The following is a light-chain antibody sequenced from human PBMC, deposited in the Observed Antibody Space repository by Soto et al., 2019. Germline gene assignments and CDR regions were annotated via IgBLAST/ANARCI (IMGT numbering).Light chain of an antibody. CDR3: QKYSSGIT. CDR2: AAS. Sequence: DIQMTQSPSSLSASVGDRVTITCRASQGISNFLASYQQKPGKVPKLLISAASTLQSGVPSRFSGSGSGTDFTLTITSLQPEDVATYYYQKYSSGITFGQGTRLEIK. CDR1: QGISNF. V-gene: IGKV1-27*01. J-gene: IGKJ5*01.